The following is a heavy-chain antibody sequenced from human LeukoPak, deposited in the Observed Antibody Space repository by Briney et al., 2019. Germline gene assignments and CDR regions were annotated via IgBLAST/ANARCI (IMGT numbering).Heavy chain of an antibody. D-gene: IGHD1-26*01. CDR1: EFTFRTYW. Sequence: GGSLRLSCAASEFTFRTYWMTWVRQAPGKGLEWVANINQDGSEKYYVDSVKGRFTISRDNAKNSLYLQMNSLRAEDTAVYYCARDSAAWDYWGQGILVTVSS. CDR3: ARDSAAWDY. V-gene: IGHV3-7*01. CDR2: INQDGSEK. J-gene: IGHJ4*02.